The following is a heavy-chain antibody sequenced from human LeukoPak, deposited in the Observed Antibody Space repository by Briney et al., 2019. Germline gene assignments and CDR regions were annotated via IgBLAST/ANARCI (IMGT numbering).Heavy chain of an antibody. Sequence: SETLSLTCTVSGGSISSYHWSWIRQPPGKGLESIGYIYSSGSTHYNPSLKSRVTISVETSKNQFSLKLSSVTAADTAVYYCARVTGYMIEDYFDYWGQGTLVTVSS. J-gene: IGHJ4*02. CDR2: IYSSGST. V-gene: IGHV4-59*01. CDR1: GGSISSYH. CDR3: ARVTGYMIEDYFDY. D-gene: IGHD3-22*01.